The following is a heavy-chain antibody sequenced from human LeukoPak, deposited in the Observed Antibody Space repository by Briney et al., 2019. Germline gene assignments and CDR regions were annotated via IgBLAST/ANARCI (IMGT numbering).Heavy chain of an antibody. Sequence: GGSLRLSCAASGFTFTNAWMTWVRQAPGKGLEWVGRSNSKSDGGTTDYAAPVKGRFSISRDDSKNTPYLQMSNLKTDDTGVYYCATGGGTADYWGQGTLVTVTS. V-gene: IGHV3-15*01. D-gene: IGHD3-16*01. CDR2: SNSKSDGGTT. CDR1: GFTFTNAW. CDR3: ATGGGTADY. J-gene: IGHJ4*02.